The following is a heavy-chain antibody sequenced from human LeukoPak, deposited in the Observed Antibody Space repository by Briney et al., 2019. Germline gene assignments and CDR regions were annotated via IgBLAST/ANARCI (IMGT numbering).Heavy chain of an antibody. Sequence: ASVKVSCKASGYTFTSYGISWVRQAPGQGLEWMGLISAYNGNTNYAQKLQGRVTMTTDTSTSTAYMELRSLRSDDTAVYYCARATMVRGVIIQGWFDPWGQGTLVTVSS. V-gene: IGHV1-18*01. CDR1: GYTFTSYG. CDR3: ARATMVRGVIIQGWFDP. J-gene: IGHJ5*02. D-gene: IGHD3-10*01. CDR2: ISAYNGNT.